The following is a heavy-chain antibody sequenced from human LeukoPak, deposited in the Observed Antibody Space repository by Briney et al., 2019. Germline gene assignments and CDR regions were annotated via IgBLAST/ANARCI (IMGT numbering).Heavy chain of an antibody. Sequence: PSETLSLTCAVSGGSISSSNWWSWVRQPPGKGLEWIGEIYHSGSTNHNPSLKSRVTISVDKSKNQFSLKLSSVTAADTAVYYCATGYSSSWSNWFDPWGQGTLVTVSS. CDR2: IYHSGST. J-gene: IGHJ5*02. CDR1: GGSISSSNW. D-gene: IGHD6-13*01. V-gene: IGHV4-4*02. CDR3: ATGYSSSWSNWFDP.